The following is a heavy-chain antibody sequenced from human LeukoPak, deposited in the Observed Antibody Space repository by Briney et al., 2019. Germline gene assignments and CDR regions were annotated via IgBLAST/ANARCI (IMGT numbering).Heavy chain of an antibody. CDR2: SIRIFCAA. V-gene: IGHV1-69*13. CDR3: ARVGYYGSSGFYPFDY. Sequence: SVKLYCKASGRTFSSYALSSVRHAPGPGPESIGGSIRIFCAANYAQKFQGRGTITAAESTRTAYMELSSLRSEATAVYSCARVGYYGSSGFYPFDYWGQGTLVTVSS. J-gene: IGHJ4*02. D-gene: IGHD3-22*01. CDR1: GRTFSSYA.